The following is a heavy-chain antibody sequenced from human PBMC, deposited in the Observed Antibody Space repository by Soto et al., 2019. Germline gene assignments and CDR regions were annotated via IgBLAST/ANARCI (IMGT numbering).Heavy chain of an antibody. D-gene: IGHD5-12*01. CDR2: ISTSGGYI. J-gene: IGHJ3*02. CDR1: GFTFSSYS. V-gene: IGHV3-21*01. CDR3: ARDFCGGYVFDI. Sequence: EVQLVESGGGLVKPGGSLRLSCAASGFTFSSYSMNWVRQAPGKGLEWVSSISTSGGYIYYADSVKGRFTISRDNANNLLDLQMNSLRAEDTVVYYCARDFCGGYVFDIWGQGTLVTLSS.